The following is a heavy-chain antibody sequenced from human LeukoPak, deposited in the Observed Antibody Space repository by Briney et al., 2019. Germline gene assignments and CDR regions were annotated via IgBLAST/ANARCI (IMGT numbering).Heavy chain of an antibody. Sequence: GGSLRLSCAASGFTFSSYWMSWVRQALGKGLEWVANIKQDGSEKYYVDSVKGRFTISRDNAKNTLYLQMNSLRAEDTAVYYCASLSGYSYGVDYWGQGTLVTVSS. V-gene: IGHV3-7*02. CDR1: GFTFSSYW. J-gene: IGHJ4*02. D-gene: IGHD5-18*01. CDR3: ASLSGYSYGVDY. CDR2: IKQDGSEK.